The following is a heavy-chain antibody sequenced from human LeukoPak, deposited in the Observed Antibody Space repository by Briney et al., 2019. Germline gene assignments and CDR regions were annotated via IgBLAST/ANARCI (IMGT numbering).Heavy chain of an antibody. J-gene: IGHJ4*02. CDR2: IKQDGSEK. D-gene: IGHD3-22*01. CDR1: GFTFSYYW. V-gene: IGHV3-7*04. Sequence: PGGSLRLPCAASGFTFSYYWMGWVRQAPGKGLEWVANIKQDGSEKYYVDSVRGRFTISRDNAKNSLYLQMNSMRAEDTAVYYCARDEHQYYHESSDRFDYWGQGTLVTVSS. CDR3: ARDEHQYYHESSDRFDY.